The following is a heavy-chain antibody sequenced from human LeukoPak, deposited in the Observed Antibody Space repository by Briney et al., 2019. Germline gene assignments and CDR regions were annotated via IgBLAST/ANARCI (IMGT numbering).Heavy chain of an antibody. CDR3: AKEGKTRNWNYYQAKPVY. V-gene: IGHV3-23*01. J-gene: IGHJ4*02. Sequence: GGSLRLTCAASGFTFSNYAMSWVRQAPGKGLEWVSAISGSGGRTFNADSVKGRFAISRDNSKNTLYLQMNSLRAEDTAVYYCAKEGKTRNWNYYQAKPVYWGQGTLVTVSS. CDR1: GFTFSNYA. CDR2: ISGSGGRT. D-gene: IGHD1-7*01.